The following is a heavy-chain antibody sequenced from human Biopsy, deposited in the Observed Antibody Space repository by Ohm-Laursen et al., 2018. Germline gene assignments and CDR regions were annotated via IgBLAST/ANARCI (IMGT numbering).Heavy chain of an antibody. CDR2: IYNSETT. CDR3: ARHPTGFWFDP. V-gene: IGHV4-39*01. Sequence: TLSLTCTVSGDSISTSTPYYWAWLRQPPGKGLEWIGSIYNSETTFYNPSLKSRVAISVDTSTNQLSLKVSSVTAADTALYYCARHPTGFWFDPWGHGTLVTVSS. J-gene: IGHJ5*02. CDR1: GDSISTSTPYY.